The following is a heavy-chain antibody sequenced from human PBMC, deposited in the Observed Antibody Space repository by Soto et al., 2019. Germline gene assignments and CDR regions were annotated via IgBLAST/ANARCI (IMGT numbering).Heavy chain of an antibody. CDR2: IIPLYGTV. CDR1: GGTFNSYG. Sequence: ASVKVSCKASGGTFNSYGISWVRQAPGQGLDWMGVIIPLYGTVNYAQKFQGRVTMTTDTSTSTAYMELRSLRSDDTAVYYCARVYYDILTGYYRSWFDPWGQGTLVTVSS. D-gene: IGHD3-9*01. CDR3: ARVYYDILTGYYRSWFDP. V-gene: IGHV1-18*01. J-gene: IGHJ5*02.